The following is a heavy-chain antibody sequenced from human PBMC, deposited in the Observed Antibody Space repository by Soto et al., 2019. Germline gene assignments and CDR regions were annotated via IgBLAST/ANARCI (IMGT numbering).Heavy chain of an antibody. CDR1: GFAVSANY. Sequence: EAHLVGSGGGLVQPGVSLRLSCAASGFAVSANYLSWVRQAPGKGLEWVSLIYSGGDTDYADSVRGRFTISRDNSKNTLYLQMNSLTAEDTAVYYCATRMTTAPDWGQGALVNVSS. CDR2: IYSGGDT. J-gene: IGHJ4*02. V-gene: IGHV3-66*01. D-gene: IGHD4-17*01. CDR3: ATRMTTAPD.